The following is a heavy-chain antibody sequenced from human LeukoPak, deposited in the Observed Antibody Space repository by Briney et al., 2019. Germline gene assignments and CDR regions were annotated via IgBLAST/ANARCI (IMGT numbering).Heavy chain of an antibody. CDR1: GFTFNIYA. J-gene: IGHJ4*02. D-gene: IGHD5-24*01. CDR3: AKGPKLGDGFHCDY. Sequence: GGSLRLSCAASGFTFNIYALSWVRQAPGKGLECVSGISGDGDDTYYAESVKGRFTISRDISRNTLYLQMNSLRVEDTAGYYCAKGPKLGDGFHCDYWGQGTLVTVSS. CDR2: ISGDGDDT. V-gene: IGHV3-23*01.